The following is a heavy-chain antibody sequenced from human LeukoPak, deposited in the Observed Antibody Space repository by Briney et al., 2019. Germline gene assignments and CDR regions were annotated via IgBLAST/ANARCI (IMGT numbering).Heavy chain of an antibody. D-gene: IGHD1-26*01. CDR2: ISGDGGST. CDR3: AKAPLTGRVGAEDHLDY. J-gene: IGHJ4*02. V-gene: IGHV3-43*02. CDR1: GFTFDDYA. Sequence: GGSLRLSCAASGFTFDDYAMPWVRQAPGKGLEWVSLISGDGGSTYYADSVKGRFTISRDNSKNSLYLQMNSLRTEDTALYYCAKAPLTGRVGAEDHLDYWGQGTLVTVSS.